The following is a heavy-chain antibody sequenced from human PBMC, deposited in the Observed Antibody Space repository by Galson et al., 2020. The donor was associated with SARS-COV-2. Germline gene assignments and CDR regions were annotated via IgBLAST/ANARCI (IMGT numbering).Heavy chain of an antibody. V-gene: IGHV1-69*01. Sequence: KISCKASGGTFSSHAISWVRQAPGQGLEWMGGIIPMFDTGVYAQKFQGRVTITADESTTTAYMELNGLTSEDTAVYFCAREGDYYASGNDPPPHVFHHWGQGTLVTVSS. CDR2: IIPMFDTG. CDR1: GGTFSSHA. D-gene: IGHD4-17*01. CDR3: AREGDYYASGNDPPPHVFHH. J-gene: IGHJ4*02.